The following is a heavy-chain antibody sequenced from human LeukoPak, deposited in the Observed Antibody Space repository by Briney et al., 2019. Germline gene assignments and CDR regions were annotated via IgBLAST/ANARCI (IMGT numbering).Heavy chain of an antibody. Sequence: PGGSLRLSCSGSGFIFSLYSMHWVRQAPGKGLEWVSYISTHGNYIYYADSLKGRFTISRDNAENSLFLQMNSLRAEDTTVYYRASGSYDSSGQFDYWGQGTLVTVSS. CDR2: ISTHGNYI. J-gene: IGHJ4*02. D-gene: IGHD3-22*01. CDR1: GFIFSLYS. CDR3: ASGSYDSSGQFDY. V-gene: IGHV3-21*01.